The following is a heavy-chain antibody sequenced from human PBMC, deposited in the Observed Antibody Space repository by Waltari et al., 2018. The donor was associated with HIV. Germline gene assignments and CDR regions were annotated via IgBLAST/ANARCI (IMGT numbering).Heavy chain of an antibody. V-gene: IGHV4-34*02. Sequence: QVQLQQWGAGLLKPSETLSLTCAVHGGSFSGDYWTWIRQPPGKGLQWIAEIYHSGAANYNPSLKGRVTISVDTSKNQFSLKLRSVTAADTAVYYCARLRWDASFYYGLDVWGQGTTVTVSS. J-gene: IGHJ6*02. CDR2: IYHSGAA. D-gene: IGHD4-17*01. CDR3: ARLRWDASFYYGLDV. CDR1: GGSFSGDY.